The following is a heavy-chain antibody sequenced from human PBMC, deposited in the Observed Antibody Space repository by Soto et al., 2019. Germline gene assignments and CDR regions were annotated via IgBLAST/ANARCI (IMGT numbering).Heavy chain of an antibody. CDR1: GGTFSSYA. V-gene: IGHV1-69*13. D-gene: IGHD5-18*01. CDR3: ARTLHRAMVLFDY. J-gene: IGHJ4*02. Sequence: GASVKVSCKASGGTFSSYAISWVRQAPGQGLEWMGGIIPIFGTANYAQKFQGRVTITADESTSTAYMELSSLRSEDTAVYYCARTLHRAMVLFDYWGQGTLVTVPQ. CDR2: IIPIFGTA.